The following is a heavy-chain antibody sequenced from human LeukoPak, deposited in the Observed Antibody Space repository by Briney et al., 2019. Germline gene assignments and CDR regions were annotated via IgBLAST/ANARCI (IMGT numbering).Heavy chain of an antibody. CDR1: GLTFISSW. J-gene: IGHJ4*02. CDR3: ARDLAYSRLDY. V-gene: IGHV3-7*01. CDR2: INPEGSEK. D-gene: IGHD5-18*01. Sequence: PGGSLRLSCAVSGLTFISSWMDWIRQAPGKGLEWVASINPEGSEKYSADSVKGRFTISRDNAKNSLYLQMDSLRVEDTAFYYCARDLAYSRLDYWGQGMLVTVSS.